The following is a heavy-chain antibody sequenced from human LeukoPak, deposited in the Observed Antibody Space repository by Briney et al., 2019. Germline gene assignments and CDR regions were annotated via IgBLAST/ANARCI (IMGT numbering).Heavy chain of an antibody. Sequence: GGSLRLSCEGSGFMFGKHGLIWVRQAPGKGLGWLSFSGPSGGTRLYADSVKGRFTISRDNAKNSLYLQMNSLRAEDTAVYYCAREFGPTTKLGRVYWGQGTLVTVSS. V-gene: IGHV3-48*04. J-gene: IGHJ4*02. CDR1: GFMFGKHG. D-gene: IGHD7-27*01. CDR3: AREFGPTTKLGRVY. CDR2: SGPSGGTR.